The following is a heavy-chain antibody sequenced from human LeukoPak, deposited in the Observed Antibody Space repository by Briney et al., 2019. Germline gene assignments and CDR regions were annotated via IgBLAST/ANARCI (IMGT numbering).Heavy chain of an antibody. CDR2: ISNDGHFK. CDR1: GFTFSTYT. J-gene: IGHJ3*02. Sequence: GGSLRLSCAASGFTFSTYTIHWVRQAPGKGLEWVAVISNDGHFKYYADSVKGRFTISRDNSKSTLFLQMNSLTIEDTAVYYCARETRLPHNDIMINRRAFDIWGQGTILTVSS. V-gene: IGHV3-30-3*01. D-gene: IGHD3-16*01. CDR3: ARETRLPHNDIMINRRAFDI.